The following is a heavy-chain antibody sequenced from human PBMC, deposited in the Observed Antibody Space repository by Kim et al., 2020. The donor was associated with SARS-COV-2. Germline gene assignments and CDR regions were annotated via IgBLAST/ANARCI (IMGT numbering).Heavy chain of an antibody. CDR2: IYYSGST. V-gene: IGHV4-59*01. D-gene: IGHD3-16*02. J-gene: IGHJ4*02. Sequence: SETLSLTCTVSGGSISSYYWSWIRQPPGKGLEWIGYIYYSGSTNYNPSLKSRVTISVDTSKNQFSLKLSSVTAADTAVYYCARGPRRDYVWGSYRFRLDYWGQGTLVTVSS. CDR3: ARGPRRDYVWGSYRFRLDY. CDR1: GGSISSYY.